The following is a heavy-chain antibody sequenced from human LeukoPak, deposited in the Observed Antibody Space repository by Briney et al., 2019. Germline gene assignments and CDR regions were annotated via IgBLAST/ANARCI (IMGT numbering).Heavy chain of an antibody. CDR2: ISGSGGST. CDR3: AKDTAMAKSQAYYYYMDV. CDR1: GFTFSSYA. V-gene: IGHV3-23*01. Sequence: PGGSLRLSCAASGFTFSSYAMSWVRQAPGKGLEWVSAISGSGGSTYYADSVKGRFTISRDNSKNTLYLQMNSLRAEDTAVYYCAKDTAMAKSQAYYYYMDVWGKGTTVTISS. D-gene: IGHD5-18*01. J-gene: IGHJ6*03.